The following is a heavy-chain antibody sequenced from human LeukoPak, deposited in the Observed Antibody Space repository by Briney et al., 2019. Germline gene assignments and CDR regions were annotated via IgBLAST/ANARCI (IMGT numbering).Heavy chain of an antibody. CDR2: IGTAGDT. D-gene: IGHD5-18*01. CDR1: GFTFSSYD. CDR3: ARELGRGYSYGRSYYYYGMDV. V-gene: IGHV3-13*01. J-gene: IGHJ6*02. Sequence: GGSLRLSCAASGFTFSSYDMHWVRQATGKGLEWVSAIGTAGDTYYPGSVKGRFTISRENAKNSLYLQMNSLRAGDTAVYYCARELGRGYSYGRSYYYYGMDVWGQGTTATVS.